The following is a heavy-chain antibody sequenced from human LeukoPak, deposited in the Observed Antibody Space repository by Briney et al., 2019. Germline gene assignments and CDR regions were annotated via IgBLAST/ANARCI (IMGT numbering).Heavy chain of an antibody. CDR3: ARDIDISGPFSH. CDR1: GGSITSFY. J-gene: IGHJ4*02. V-gene: IGHV4-59*12. D-gene: IGHD3-22*01. Sequence: SETLSLTCTVSGGSITSFYWSWIRQSPGRGLEWIGYVFYRGNTKYNPSLKSRVTISVDTSKNQVSLKLNSVTAADTAVYYCARDIDISGPFSHWGQGSLVTVSS. CDR2: VFYRGNT.